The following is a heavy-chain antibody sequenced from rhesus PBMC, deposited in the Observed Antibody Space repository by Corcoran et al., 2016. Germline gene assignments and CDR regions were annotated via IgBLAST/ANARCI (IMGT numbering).Heavy chain of an antibody. D-gene: IGHD4-29*01. J-gene: IGHJ4*01. CDR1: GGSISTNYFY. V-gene: IGHV4-122*02. Sequence: QVQLQESGPGLVKPSETLSLTCAVSGGSISTNYFYWSWIRQPPGKGLEWIGYINYSGTTPSPPSLQSRVTISRATSKNQFSLKLSSVTAADTAVYYCVRNYDSGSNFGYWGQGVLVTVSS. CDR3: VRNYDSGSNFGY. CDR2: INYSGTT.